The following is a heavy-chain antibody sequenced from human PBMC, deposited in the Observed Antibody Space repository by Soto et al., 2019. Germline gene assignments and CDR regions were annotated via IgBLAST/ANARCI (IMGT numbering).Heavy chain of an antibody. D-gene: IGHD4-4*01. CDR2: IIPIFGTA. CDR1: GGTFSSYA. J-gene: IGHJ6*02. CDR3: ARILSNPLFPYYYGMDV. V-gene: IGHV1-69*01. Sequence: QVQLVQSGAEVKKPGSSVKVSCKASGGTFSSYAISWVRQAPGQGLEWMGGIIPIFGTANYAQKFQGRVTITADESTSTAYMELSSLRSEDTAVYYCARILSNPLFPYYYGMDVWGQGTTVTVSS.